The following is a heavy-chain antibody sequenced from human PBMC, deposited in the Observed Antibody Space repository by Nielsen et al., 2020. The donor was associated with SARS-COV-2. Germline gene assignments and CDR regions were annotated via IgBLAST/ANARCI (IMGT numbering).Heavy chain of an antibody. Sequence: ASVKVSCKASGYTFTSYGISWVRQAPGQGLEWMGWISAYNGNTNYAQKLQGRVTMTTDTSTSTAYMGLRSLRSDDTAVYYCARALAARPGANWFDPWGQGTLVTVSS. V-gene: IGHV1-18*01. CDR3: ARALAARPGANWFDP. J-gene: IGHJ5*02. CDR1: GYTFTSYG. D-gene: IGHD6-6*01. CDR2: ISAYNGNT.